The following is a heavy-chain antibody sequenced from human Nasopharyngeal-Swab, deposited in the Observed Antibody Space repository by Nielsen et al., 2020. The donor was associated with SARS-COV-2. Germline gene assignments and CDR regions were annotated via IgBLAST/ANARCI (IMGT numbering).Heavy chain of an antibody. CDR2: INQDESVK. V-gene: IGHV3-7*01. CDR1: GFTFTNYW. Sequence: GESLKISCAASGFTFTNYWMSWFRQAPGKGLEWVANINQDESVKYYVDSVKGRFTVSRGNAKDSLYLQMNSLRIEDTAVYFCARIGYSSSSTDYWGQGTLVTVSS. D-gene: IGHD6-6*01. J-gene: IGHJ4*02. CDR3: ARIGYSSSSTDY.